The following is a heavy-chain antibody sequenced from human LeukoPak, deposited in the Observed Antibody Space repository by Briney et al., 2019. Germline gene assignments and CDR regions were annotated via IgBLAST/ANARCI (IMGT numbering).Heavy chain of an antibody. J-gene: IGHJ4*02. CDR2: IIPIFGIA. Sequence: SVKVSCKASGGTFSSYAISWVRQAPGQGLEWMGRIIPIFGIANYAQKFQGRVTITADKSTSTAYMELSSLRSEDTAVYYCAGMATPFLDYWGQGTLVTVSS. CDR1: GGTFSSYA. CDR3: AGMATPFLDY. D-gene: IGHD5-24*01. V-gene: IGHV1-69*04.